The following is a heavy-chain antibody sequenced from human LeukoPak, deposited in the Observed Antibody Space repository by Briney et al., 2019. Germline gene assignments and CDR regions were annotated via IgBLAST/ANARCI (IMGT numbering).Heavy chain of an antibody. V-gene: IGHV4-39*07. J-gene: IGHJ4*02. CDR1: GGSISSSSYY. D-gene: IGHD7-27*01. Sequence: SETLSLTCTVSGGSISSSSYYWGWIRQPPGKGLEWIGSIHSSGNTYYSPSLRGRVTISKDTSRNQFSLKLSSVAAADTAVYYCVRDLGNWDIDYWGQGILVTVSS. CDR2: IHSSGNT. CDR3: VRDLGNWDIDY.